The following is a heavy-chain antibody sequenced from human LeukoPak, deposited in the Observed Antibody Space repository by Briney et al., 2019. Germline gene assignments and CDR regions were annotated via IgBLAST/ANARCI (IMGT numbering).Heavy chain of an antibody. CDR1: GGSISSYY. Sequence: SETLSLTCTVSGGSISSYYWSWIRQPPGKGLEWIGYIYYSGSTNYNPSLKSRVTISVDTSKNQFSLKLSSVTAADTAVYYCARSPTGHAAFDIWGQGTMVTVSS. J-gene: IGHJ3*02. CDR3: ARSPTGHAAFDI. V-gene: IGHV4-59*01. CDR2: IYYSGST.